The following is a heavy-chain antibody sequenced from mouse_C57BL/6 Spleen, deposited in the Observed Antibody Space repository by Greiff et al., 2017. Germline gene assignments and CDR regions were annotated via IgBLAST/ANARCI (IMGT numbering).Heavy chain of an antibody. Sequence: QVQLQQSGPELVKPGASVKISCKASGYAFSSSWMNWVKQRPGKGLEWIGRIYPGDGDTNYNGKFKGKATLTADKSSSTAYMQLSSLTSEDSAVYFCARWGGNYVDYWGQGTTLTVSS. CDR3: ARWGGNYVDY. V-gene: IGHV1-82*01. CDR2: IYPGDGDT. CDR1: GYAFSSSW. D-gene: IGHD1-1*02. J-gene: IGHJ2*01.